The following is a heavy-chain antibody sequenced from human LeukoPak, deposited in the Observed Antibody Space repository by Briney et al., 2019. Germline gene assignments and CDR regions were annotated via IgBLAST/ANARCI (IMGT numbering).Heavy chain of an antibody. CDR1: GIIFSNYW. Sequence: GGSLRLSCAASGIIFSNYWMHWVRQAPGKGLVWVSRINRDGSSTSYADSVKGRFTISRDNAKNTLYLQMNSLRAEDTAVYYCARDSRPKWFGSDLPVWGKGTTVTISS. CDR3: ARDSRPKWFGSDLPV. V-gene: IGHV3-74*01. J-gene: IGHJ6*04. CDR2: INRDGSST. D-gene: IGHD3-10*01.